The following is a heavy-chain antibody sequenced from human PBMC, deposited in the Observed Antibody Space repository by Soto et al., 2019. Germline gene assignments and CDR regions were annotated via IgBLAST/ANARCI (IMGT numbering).Heavy chain of an antibody. CDR3: ATLPPRIVVSLLPIPT. D-gene: IGHD2-21*01. CDR2: INHSGST. J-gene: IGHJ5*02. CDR1: GGSISSGDYY. Sequence: PSETLSLTCTVSGGSISSGDYYWSWIRQPPGKGLEWIGEINHSGSTNYNPSLKSRVTISVDTSKNQFSLRLSSVTAADTAVYYCATLPPRIVVSLLPIPTWGQGILVTVSS. V-gene: IGHV4-39*07.